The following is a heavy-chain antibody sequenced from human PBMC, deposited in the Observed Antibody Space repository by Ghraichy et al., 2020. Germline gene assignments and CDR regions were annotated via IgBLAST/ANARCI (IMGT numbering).Heavy chain of an antibody. CDR3: ARGSDDSSGYYYYYYYGMDV. CDR2: MNPNSGNT. J-gene: IGHJ6*02. Sequence: ASVKVSCKASGYTFTSYDINWVRQATGQGLEWMGWMNPNSGNTGYAQKFQGRVTMTRNTSISTAYMELSSLRSEDTAVYYCARGSDDSSGYYYYYYYGMDVWGQGTTVTVSS. D-gene: IGHD3-22*01. V-gene: IGHV1-8*01. CDR1: GYTFTSYD.